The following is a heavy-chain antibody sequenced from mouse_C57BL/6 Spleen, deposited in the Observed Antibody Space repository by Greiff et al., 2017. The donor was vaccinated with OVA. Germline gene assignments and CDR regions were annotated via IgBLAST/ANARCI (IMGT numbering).Heavy chain of an antibody. J-gene: IGHJ2*01. CDR1: GYTFTSYG. CDR2: IYPRSGNT. D-gene: IGHD2-12*01. CDR3: ARSSYEFYYFDY. V-gene: IGHV1-81*01. Sequence: VQLQQSGAELARPGASVKLSCKASGYTFTSYGISWVKQRTGQGLEWIGEIYPRSGNTYYNEKFKGKAKLTADKSSSTAYMELRSLTSEDSAVYVCARSSYEFYYFDYWGQGTTLTVSS.